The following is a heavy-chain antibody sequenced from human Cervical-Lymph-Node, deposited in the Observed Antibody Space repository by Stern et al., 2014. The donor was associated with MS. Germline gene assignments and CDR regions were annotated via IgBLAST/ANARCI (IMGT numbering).Heavy chain of an antibody. Sequence: QVQMVQSGAEVKKPGSSVRVSCKASGGAYTVNWVRQAPGHGLEWMGRISPLAGIATYAQRFQGRVTLTADKSTSTVYMDLSSLRSEDTALYFCAREGRGYSSGPPFDIWGQGTLVTVSS. V-gene: IGHV1-69*08. J-gene: IGHJ4*02. D-gene: IGHD5-18*01. CDR3: AREGRGYSSGPPFDI. CDR1: GGAYT. CDR2: ISPLAGIA.